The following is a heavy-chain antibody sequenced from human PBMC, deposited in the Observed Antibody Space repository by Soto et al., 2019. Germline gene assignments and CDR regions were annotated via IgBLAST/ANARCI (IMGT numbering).Heavy chain of an antibody. CDR3: ARGGYYDNSWGKLSHYGLDV. CDR1: GYTFIRYG. D-gene: IGHD3-16*01. Sequence: QVQLAQSANEVKKPGASVRVSCKAAGYTFIRYGIAWVRQAPGQGLEWMGWISPYNDYTVYAQKFQGRVSMTADTPTRTGYMNLRGLKSDDTAVYYCARGGYYDNSWGKLSHYGLDVWGKGTSVSVSS. V-gene: IGHV1-18*01. J-gene: IGHJ6*04. CDR2: ISPYNDYT.